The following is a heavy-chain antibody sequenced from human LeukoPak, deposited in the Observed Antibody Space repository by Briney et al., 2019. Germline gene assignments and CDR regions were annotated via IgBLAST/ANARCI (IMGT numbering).Heavy chain of an antibody. CDR1: GFTFSSYV. D-gene: IGHD3-10*01. J-gene: IGHJ4*02. CDR3: AKVRYYGSGSPPREFDY. Sequence: GESLRLSCAASGFTFSSYVMHWVRQAPGKGLEWVAFIRYDGSNKYYADSVKGRFTISRDNSKNTLYLQMNSLRADDTAVYYCAKVRYYGSGSPPREFDYWGQGTLVTVSS. CDR2: IRYDGSNK. V-gene: IGHV3-30*02.